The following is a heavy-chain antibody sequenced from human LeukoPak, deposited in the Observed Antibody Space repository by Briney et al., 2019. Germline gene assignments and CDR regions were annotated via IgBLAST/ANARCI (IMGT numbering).Heavy chain of an antibody. CDR2: IIPILGIA. D-gene: IGHD3-22*01. V-gene: IGHV1-69*02. J-gene: IGHJ4*02. CDR1: GGTFSSYT. CDR3: ARGDDSSGYYHFDY. Sequence: SVKVSCKASGGTFSSYTISWVRQAPGQGLEWMGRIIPILGIANYAQKFQGRVTIAADKSTSTAYMELSSLRSEDTAVYYCARGDDSSGYYHFDYWGQGTLVTVSS.